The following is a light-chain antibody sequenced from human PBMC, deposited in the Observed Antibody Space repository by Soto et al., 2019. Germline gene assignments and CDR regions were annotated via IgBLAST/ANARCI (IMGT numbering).Light chain of an antibody. J-gene: IGKJ2*01. V-gene: IGKV1-6*01. Sequence: IHMTLSPSTLSGSVGNSVTIVCRASQTISSWLSWYQQKPGKAPKLLIFGASTLQSGVPSRFSGSRSGTDVTLTISSLQPEDFATYYCLHEYNYPYTFGQGTKVDI. CDR2: GAS. CDR3: LHEYNYPYT. CDR1: QTISSW.